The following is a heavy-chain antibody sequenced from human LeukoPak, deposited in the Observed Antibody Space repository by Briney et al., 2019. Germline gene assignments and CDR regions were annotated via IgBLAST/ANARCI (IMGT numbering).Heavy chain of an antibody. CDR2: IYYNGNN. CDR3: ARRGLVVVPL. J-gene: IGHJ4*02. D-gene: IGHD2-21*01. Sequence: PSETLSLTCTVSGVSVSSSDSYWVWARQPPGTGLEWVGSIYYNGNNPFNPSLKGRLSLSVDTSKNQFSLRMPSVTAADTAVYYCARRGLVVVPLWGQGSLVTVSS. CDR1: GVSVSSSDSY. V-gene: IGHV4-39*01.